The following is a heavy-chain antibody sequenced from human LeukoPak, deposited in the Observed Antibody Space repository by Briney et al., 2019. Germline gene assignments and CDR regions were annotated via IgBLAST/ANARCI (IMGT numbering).Heavy chain of an antibody. Sequence: GGTLRLSCAASGFTFRRYGMSWVRQAPGKGLEWVSAISGSGGSTYYGDSVKGRFTISRDNSRNTLYLQMNSLRAEDTAVYYCAKSSTYDFWSGIFDYWGQGTLVTVSS. J-gene: IGHJ4*02. D-gene: IGHD3-3*01. V-gene: IGHV3-23*01. CDR2: ISGSGGST. CDR1: GFTFRRYG. CDR3: AKSSTYDFWSGIFDY.